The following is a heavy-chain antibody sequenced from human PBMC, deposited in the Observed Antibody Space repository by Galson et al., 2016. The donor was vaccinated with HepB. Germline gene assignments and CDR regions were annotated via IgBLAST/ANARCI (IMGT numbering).Heavy chain of an antibody. D-gene: IGHD5-18*01. V-gene: IGHV1-69*06. J-gene: IGHJ4*02. CDR3: AREGNCAGYRCFRFDY. Sequence: SVKVSCKASGGTFDNYAVSWVRQAPGQGLEWMGGIIPMSGAVKYAEKFKDRLTIGADRSTTTGYIELRGLAYEDSAVYFCAREGNCAGYRCFRFDYWGQGTPVTVSS. CDR2: IIPMSGAV. CDR1: GGTFDNYA.